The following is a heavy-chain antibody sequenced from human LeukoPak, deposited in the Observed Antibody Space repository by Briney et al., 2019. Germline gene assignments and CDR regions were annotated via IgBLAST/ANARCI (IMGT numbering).Heavy chain of an antibody. CDR1: GLNSSGYW. D-gene: IGHD3-3*01. CDR2: VSSDGSTT. Sequence: PGGSLRLSYAASGLNSSGYWVHWVRQAPGEGLVWVSRVSSDGSTTTYADSVKGRFTVSRDNAKNTLYLQMNSLRAEDTAVYYCARPLESYYYMDVWGKGTTVTVSS. CDR3: ARPLESYYYMDV. V-gene: IGHV3-74*01. J-gene: IGHJ6*03.